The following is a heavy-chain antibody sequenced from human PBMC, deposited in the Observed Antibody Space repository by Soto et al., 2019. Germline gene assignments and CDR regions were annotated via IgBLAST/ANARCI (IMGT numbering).Heavy chain of an antibody. V-gene: IGHV4-61*01. J-gene: IGHJ4*02. CDR2: IYYSGST. CDR3: ARDKYD. Sequence: SETLSLTCTVSGGSVSSSSYYWSWIRQPPGKGLEWIGYIYYSGSTNYNPSLKSRVTISVDTSKNQFSLKLSSVTAADTAVYYCARDKYDWGQGTLVTVSS. CDR1: GGSVSSSSYY.